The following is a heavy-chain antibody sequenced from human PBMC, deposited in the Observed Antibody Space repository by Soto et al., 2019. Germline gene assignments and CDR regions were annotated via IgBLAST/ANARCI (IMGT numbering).Heavy chain of an antibody. CDR3: ALMISDAFDI. Sequence: QVHLVQSGAEVQNPGASVRVSCKASGYSFTSYDINWVRQAPGQGLEWMGWLNPKNGNTDYAQKFQGRVTMTSNTSITTDYMELSSLRYDDTAIYYCALMISDAFDIWGQGTVVAVSS. V-gene: IGHV1-8*01. CDR1: GYSFTSYD. D-gene: IGHD3-16*01. CDR2: LNPKNGNT. J-gene: IGHJ3*02.